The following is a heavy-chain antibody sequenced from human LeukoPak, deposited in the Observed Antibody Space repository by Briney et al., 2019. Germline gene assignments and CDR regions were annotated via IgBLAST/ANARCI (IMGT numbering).Heavy chain of an antibody. V-gene: IGHV3-30*03. CDR2: ISYDGSNK. J-gene: IGHJ5*02. CDR1: GFTFSSYG. Sequence: GRSLRLSCAASGFTFSSYGMHWVRQAPGKGLEWVAVISYDGSNKYYADSVKGRFTISRDNSKNTLYLQMNSLRAEDTAVYYCARERIAHNWFDPWGQGTLVTVSS. D-gene: IGHD6-13*01. CDR3: ARERIAHNWFDP.